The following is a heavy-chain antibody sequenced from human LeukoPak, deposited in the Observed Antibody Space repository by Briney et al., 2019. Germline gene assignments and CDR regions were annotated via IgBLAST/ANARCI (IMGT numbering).Heavy chain of an antibody. CDR2: ISSSGGST. J-gene: IGHJ4*02. V-gene: IGHV3-64*04. Sequence: GGSLRLSCSASGFTFSRYAMHWVRQAPGKGLEYVSAISSSGGSTYYADSVKGRFTISRDNAKNSLYLQMNSLRAEDTAVYYCARESYDFWSGYIDYWGQGTLVTVSS. CDR3: ARESYDFWSGYIDY. D-gene: IGHD3-3*01. CDR1: GFTFSRYA.